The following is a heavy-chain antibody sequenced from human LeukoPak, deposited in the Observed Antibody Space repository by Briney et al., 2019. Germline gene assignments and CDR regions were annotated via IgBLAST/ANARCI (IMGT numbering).Heavy chain of an antibody. D-gene: IGHD6-19*01. CDR1: GGSISSYY. CDR3: AREGKLTGYFGGLGFNY. V-gene: IGHV4-59*01. J-gene: IGHJ4*02. Sequence: PSETLSLTCTVSGGSISSYYWSWIRQAPGKGLEWTANIDYSGNTIYNPALKSRVTMSVDTSKNQFSLNLTSVTAADTAVYYCAREGKLTGYFGGLGFNYWGQGILVTVSS. CDR2: IDYSGNT.